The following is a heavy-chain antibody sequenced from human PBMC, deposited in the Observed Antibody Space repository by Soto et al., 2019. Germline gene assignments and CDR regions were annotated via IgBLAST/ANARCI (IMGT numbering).Heavy chain of an antibody. J-gene: IGHJ5*02. V-gene: IGHV3-33*03. CDR1: GVSLVNYA. D-gene: IGHD3-9*01. Sequence: LILSCSASGVSLVNYAMHWARHAPIHSLEWVAALWYDESNKFYADSVKGRFTISRDVSKDTVYLQINSLRGEDTAVYYCAKLRYFDWLWPANWFEPWGQGTLVTVS. CDR3: AKLRYFDWLWPANWFEP. CDR2: LWYDESNK.